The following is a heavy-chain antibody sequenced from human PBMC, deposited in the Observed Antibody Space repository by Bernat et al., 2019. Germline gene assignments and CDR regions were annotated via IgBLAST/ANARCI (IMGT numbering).Heavy chain of an antibody. CDR3: AREMQFHGGYFDY. J-gene: IGHJ4*02. CDR2: IWYDGSNK. CDR1: GFTFSSYG. Sequence: QVQLVESGGGVVQPGRSLRLSCAASGFTFSSYGMHWVRQAPGKGLEWVAVIWYDGSNKYYADSVKGRFTISRDNSKNTLYLQMNSLRAEDTAVYYCAREMQFHGGYFDYWGQGTLVTVSS. D-gene: IGHD3-10*01. V-gene: IGHV3-30*19.